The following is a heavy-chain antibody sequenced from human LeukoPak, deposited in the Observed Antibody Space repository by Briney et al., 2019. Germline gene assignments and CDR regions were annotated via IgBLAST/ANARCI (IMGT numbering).Heavy chain of an antibody. CDR3: ARASGLGGSSSGAWGAIFDY. V-gene: IGHV4-38-2*01. J-gene: IGHJ4*02. Sequence: SETLSLTCAVSGYSISSGYYWGWIRQPPGKGLEWIGSIFHSGSTNYNPSLKSRVTISVDTSKNQFSLKLSSVTAADTAAYYCARASGLGGSSSGAWGAIFDYWGQGTLVTVSA. CDR2: IFHSGST. D-gene: IGHD1-26*01. CDR1: GYSISSGYY.